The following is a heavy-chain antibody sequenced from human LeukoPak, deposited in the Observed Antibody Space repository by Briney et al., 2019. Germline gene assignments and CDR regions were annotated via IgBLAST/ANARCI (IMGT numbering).Heavy chain of an antibody. V-gene: IGHV3-23*01. Sequence: PGGSLRLSCAASGFTFNNYAMNWVRQAPGKGLEWVSTISGSGGSTYYADSVKGRFTVSRDNSKNTLYLQMNSLRAEDTAVYYCAKAPGEIAVAGLFDYWGQGTLVTVSS. D-gene: IGHD6-19*01. CDR2: ISGSGGST. CDR1: GFTFNNYA. CDR3: AKAPGEIAVAGLFDY. J-gene: IGHJ4*02.